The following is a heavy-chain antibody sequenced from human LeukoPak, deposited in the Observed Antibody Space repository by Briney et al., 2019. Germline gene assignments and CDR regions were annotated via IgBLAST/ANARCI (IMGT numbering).Heavy chain of an antibody. CDR2: IYYSGST. Sequence: SETLSLTCTVSGGSISSSSYYWGWIRQPPGKGLEWIGSIYYSGSTYYNPSLKSRVTISVDTSKNQFSLKLSSVTAADTAVYYCARSSGIAAAGSPPHYYYGMDVWGQGTTVTVSS. J-gene: IGHJ6*02. D-gene: IGHD6-13*01. CDR1: GGSISSSSYY. V-gene: IGHV4-39*01. CDR3: ARSSGIAAAGSPPHYYYGMDV.